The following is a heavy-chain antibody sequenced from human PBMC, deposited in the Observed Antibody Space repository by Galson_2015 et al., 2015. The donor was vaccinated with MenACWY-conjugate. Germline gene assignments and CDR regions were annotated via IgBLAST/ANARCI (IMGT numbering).Heavy chain of an antibody. Sequence: SVKVSCKASGYTFTTYAMHWVRQAPGQRLEWMGWINPANGNTKYSQNFQGRLTFTRDTSATTVYMELSSLRSEDTAMFYCVREVMVVGPAVLRGGYVDYWGQGTLVTVSS. CDR2: INPANGNT. J-gene: IGHJ4*02. CDR3: VREVMVVGPAVLRGGYVDY. D-gene: IGHD1-26*01. CDR1: GYTFTTYA. V-gene: IGHV1-3*01.